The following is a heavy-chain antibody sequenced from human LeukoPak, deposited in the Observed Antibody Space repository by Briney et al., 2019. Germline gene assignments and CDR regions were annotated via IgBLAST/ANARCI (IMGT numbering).Heavy chain of an antibody. J-gene: IGHJ4*02. V-gene: IGHV3-21*01. CDR2: ISSSSSYI. CDR3: ARGALGGVSNY. D-gene: IGHD2-8*02. Sequence: GGSLRLSCAASGFTFSSYSMNWVRQAPGKGLEWVSSISSSSSYIYYADSVKGRFTISRDNAKNSLYLQMNSLRAEDTAVYYCARGALGGVSNYWGQGTLVTVSS. CDR1: GFTFSSYS.